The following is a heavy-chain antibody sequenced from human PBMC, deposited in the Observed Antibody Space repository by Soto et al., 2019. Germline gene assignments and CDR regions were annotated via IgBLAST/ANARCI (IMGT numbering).Heavy chain of an antibody. J-gene: IGHJ5*02. CDR1: GGTFSSYA. CDR3: ARVTASSSWYEARFDP. V-gene: IGHV1-69*13. CDR2: IIPIFGTA. Sequence: GASVKVSCKASGGTFSSYAISWVRQAPGQGLEWMGGIIPIFGTANYAQKFQGRVTITADESTSTAYMELSSLRSEDTAVYYCARVTASSSWYEARFDPWGQGTLVTVSS. D-gene: IGHD6-13*01.